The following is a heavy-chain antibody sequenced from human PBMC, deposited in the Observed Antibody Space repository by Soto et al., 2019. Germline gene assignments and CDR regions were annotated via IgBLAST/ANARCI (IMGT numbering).Heavy chain of an antibody. V-gene: IGHV4-30-2*01. CDR3: ARGGVDYYDSSGYYFSPYYFDY. J-gene: IGHJ4*02. CDR2: IYHSGST. CDR1: GGSISSGGYS. D-gene: IGHD3-22*01. Sequence: QLQLQESGSGLVKPSQTLSLTCAVSGGSISSGGYSWSWIRQPPGKGLEWIGYIYHSGSTYYNPSLKSRVTISVDRSKNQFSLKLSSVTAADTAVYYCARGGVDYYDSSGYYFSPYYFDYWGQGTLVTVS.